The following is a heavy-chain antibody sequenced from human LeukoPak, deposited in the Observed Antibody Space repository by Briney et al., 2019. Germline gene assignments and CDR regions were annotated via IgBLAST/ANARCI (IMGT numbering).Heavy chain of an antibody. Sequence: GRSLRLSCAASGFTFRTYGMHWVRQAPGKGLEWVAAIWNDGSSKHYGGSVKGRFTISRDNSKNTVYLQMNSLRVEDTAVYYCAKVLGGTGYFDYWGQGTLVTVSS. CDR3: AKVLGGTGYFDY. D-gene: IGHD3-16*01. CDR2: IWNDGSSK. CDR1: GFTFRTYG. V-gene: IGHV3-33*06. J-gene: IGHJ4*02.